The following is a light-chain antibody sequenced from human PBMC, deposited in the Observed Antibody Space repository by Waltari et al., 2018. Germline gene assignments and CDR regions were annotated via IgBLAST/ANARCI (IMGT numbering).Light chain of an antibody. CDR3: AAWDITLNALI. Sequence: QSALTQPPSVSGAPRQRVTISCSVSGSHIGDVAVNWYQQLPGKSPKLVIYYDDLLPSGVSDRFSGSKSGSSASLAISGLQSEDEAVYFCAAWDITLNALIFGGGTKLTVL. CDR2: YDD. V-gene: IGLV1-36*01. J-gene: IGLJ2*01. CDR1: GSHIGDVA.